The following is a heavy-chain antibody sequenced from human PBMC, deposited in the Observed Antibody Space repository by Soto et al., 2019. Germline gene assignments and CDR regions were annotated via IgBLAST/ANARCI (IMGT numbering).Heavy chain of an antibody. CDR2: ITINGNT. Sequence: QVQQQESGPGLVKPSDTLSLTCRVSGADISDLSWSWIRQPAGKGLEWIGRITINGNTQKNPSFTSLVTMSRDTSRHNFSLNLQSATAADTALFYCARETGENWTSEAHGGPGTLVTVSS. CDR3: ARETGENWTSEAH. J-gene: IGHJ1*01. CDR1: GADISDLS. V-gene: IGHV4-4*07. D-gene: IGHD7-27*01.